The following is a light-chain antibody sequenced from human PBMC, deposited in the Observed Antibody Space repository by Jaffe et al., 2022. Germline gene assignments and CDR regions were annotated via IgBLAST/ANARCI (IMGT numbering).Light chain of an antibody. J-gene: IGLJ1*01. CDR2: ENN. CDR3: GTWDSSLSAGEV. V-gene: IGLV1-51*02. CDR1: SSNIGNNY. Sequence: QSVLTQPPSVSAAPGQKVTISCSGSSSNIGNNYVSWYQQLPGTAPKLLIYENNKRPSGIPDRFSGSKSGTSATLGITGLQTGDEADYYCGTWDSSLSAGEVFGTGTKVTVL.